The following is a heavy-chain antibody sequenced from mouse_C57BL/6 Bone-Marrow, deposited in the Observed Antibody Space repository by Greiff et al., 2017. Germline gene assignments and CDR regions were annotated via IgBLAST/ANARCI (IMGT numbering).Heavy chain of an antibody. CDR3: ARRGGRGYFEV. V-gene: IGHV1-82*01. Sequence: VQLQQSGPELVKPGASVKISCKASGYAFSSSWMNWVKQRPGKGLEWIGRIYPGDGDTNYNGKFKGKATLTADKSSSTAYMQLSSLTSEDSAVYFCARRGGRGYFEVWGTGTTVTVSS. D-gene: IGHD3-3*01. CDR2: IYPGDGDT. CDR1: GYAFSSSW. J-gene: IGHJ1*03.